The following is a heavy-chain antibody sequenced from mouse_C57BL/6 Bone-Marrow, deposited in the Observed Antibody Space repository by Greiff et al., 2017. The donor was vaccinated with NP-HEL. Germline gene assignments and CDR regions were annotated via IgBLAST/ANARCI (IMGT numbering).Heavy chain of an antibody. D-gene: IGHD1-1*01. Sequence: QVHVKQSGAELVRPGTSVKVSCKASGYAFTNYLIEWVKQRPGQGLEWIGVINPGSGGTNYNEKFKGKATLTADKSSSTAYMQLSSLTSEDSAVYFCARLGYGSSYFDYWGQGTTLTVSS. J-gene: IGHJ2*01. CDR3: ARLGYGSSYFDY. V-gene: IGHV1-54*01. CDR2: INPGSGGT. CDR1: GYAFTNYL.